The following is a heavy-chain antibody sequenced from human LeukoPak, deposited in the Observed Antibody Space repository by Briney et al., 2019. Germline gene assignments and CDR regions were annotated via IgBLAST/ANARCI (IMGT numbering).Heavy chain of an antibody. CDR1: GGSFSGYY. CDR2: INHSGST. V-gene: IGHV4-34*01. D-gene: IGHD6-13*01. J-gene: IGHJ4*02. CDR3: ARVGSSWYNHYYFDY. Sequence: PSETLSLTCAVYGGSFSGYYWSWIRQPPGKGLEWIGEINHSGSTNYNPSLKGRVTISVDTSKNQFSLKLSSVTAADTAVYYCARVGSSWYNHYYFDYWGQGTLVTVSS.